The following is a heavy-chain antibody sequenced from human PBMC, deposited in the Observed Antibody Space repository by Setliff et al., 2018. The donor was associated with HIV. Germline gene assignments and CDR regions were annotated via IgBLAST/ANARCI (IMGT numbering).Heavy chain of an antibody. D-gene: IGHD3-10*01. Sequence: GGSLRLSCAASGFTFNKAWMNWVRQAPGKALEWVGRVKSDRDGGTVDYAAPVKGRFTISIDDSRQTLYLEMNSLTAEDTAFYYCATRGLGEGDFWGQGALVTVSS. V-gene: IGHV3-15*05. CDR1: GFTFNKAW. J-gene: IGHJ4*02. CDR2: VKSDRDGGTV. CDR3: ATRGLGEGDF.